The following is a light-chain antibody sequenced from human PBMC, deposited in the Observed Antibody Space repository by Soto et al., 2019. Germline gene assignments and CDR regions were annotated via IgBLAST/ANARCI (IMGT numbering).Light chain of an antibody. CDR2: GAS. CDR1: QSVSSN. CDR3: QQYNNWPQT. J-gene: IGKJ1*01. V-gene: IGKV3-15*01. Sequence: EIVMTQSPATLSVSPGERATLSCRASQSVSSNLAWYQQKPGQAPRLLIYGASTRATGIPARFSGSGSGPEFTLTISSLQSEDFAVYYCQQYNNWPQTCGQVTKVDIK.